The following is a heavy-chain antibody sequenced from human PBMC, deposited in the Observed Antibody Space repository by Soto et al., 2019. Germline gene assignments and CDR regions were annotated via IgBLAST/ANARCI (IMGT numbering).Heavy chain of an antibody. D-gene: IGHD3-22*01. J-gene: IGHJ6*03. CDR2: INHSGST. CDR1: GGSFSGYY. Sequence: PSETLSLTSAVYGGSFSGYYWSWIRQPPGKGLEWIGEINHSGSTNYNPSLKSRVTISVDTSQNQFSLKLRSVTAADTAVFYWARQIGVVLGVYYIGPYYYPGWAFWGKGTPVPV. CDR3: ARQIGVVLGVYYIGPYYYPGWAF. V-gene: IGHV4-34*01.